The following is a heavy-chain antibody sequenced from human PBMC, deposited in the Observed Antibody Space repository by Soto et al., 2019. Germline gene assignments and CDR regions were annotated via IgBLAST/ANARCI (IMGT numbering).Heavy chain of an antibody. J-gene: IGHJ4*02. CDR1: GGSFSGYY. D-gene: IGHD1-7*01. CDR3: ARQELGATPTGPSDY. V-gene: IGHV4-34*01. CDR2: INHRGST. Sequence: SETLSLTCAVYGGSFSGYYWSWIRQPPGKGLEWIGYINHRGSTNYNPSLKSRVTISVDTSKNQFSLKLSSVTAADTAVYYCARQELGATPTGPSDYWGQGPLVTLSS.